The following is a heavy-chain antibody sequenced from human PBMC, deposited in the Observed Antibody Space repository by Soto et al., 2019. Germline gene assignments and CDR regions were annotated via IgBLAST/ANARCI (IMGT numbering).Heavy chain of an antibody. V-gene: IGHV3-23*01. CDR3: AKVAKSGVVLEYFGS. J-gene: IGHJ4*02. Sequence: GRPLRDWSGIADVTFGDHGVGWVRQDTGKGLYWVSGISSSSRRTYYADSVRGRFTISRDNSKNTLYLQMDTLRADDTVVYYCAKVAKSGVVLEYFGSWAQGSLVTVSS. D-gene: IGHD3-3*01. CDR1: DVTFGDHG. CDR2: ISSSSRRT.